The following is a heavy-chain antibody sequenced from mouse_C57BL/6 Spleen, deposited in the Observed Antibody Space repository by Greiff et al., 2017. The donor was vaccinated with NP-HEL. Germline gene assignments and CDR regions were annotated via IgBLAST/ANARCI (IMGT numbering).Heavy chain of an antibody. D-gene: IGHD1-1*01. CDR2: IDPENGDT. CDR3: TTLYYGSSYYAMDY. Sequence: EVQLQQSGAELVRPGASVKLSCTASGFNIKDDYMHWVKQRPEQGLEWIGWIDPENGDTEYASKFQGKATITADTSSNTAYLQLSRLESEDTAVYYRTTLYYGSSYYAMDYWGQGTSVTVSS. V-gene: IGHV14-4*01. CDR1: GFNIKDDY. J-gene: IGHJ4*01.